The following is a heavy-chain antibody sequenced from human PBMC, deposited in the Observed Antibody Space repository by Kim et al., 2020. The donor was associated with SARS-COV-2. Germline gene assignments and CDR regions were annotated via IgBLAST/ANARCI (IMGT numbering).Heavy chain of an antibody. V-gene: IGHV3-7*04. Sequence: SGNGRITISREHDKNTLYLQMHRMRAEDTAVYYCARAYSSGWAYFDYWGQGTLVTVSS. J-gene: IGHJ4*02. D-gene: IGHD6-19*01. CDR3: ARAYSSGWAYFDY.